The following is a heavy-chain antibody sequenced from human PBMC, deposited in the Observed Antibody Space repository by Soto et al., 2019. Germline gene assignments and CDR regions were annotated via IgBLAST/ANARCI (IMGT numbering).Heavy chain of an antibody. CDR1: GFSLSTNGVG. Sequence: QITLKESGPTLVKPTQTRTLTCTFSGFSLSTNGVGVGWIRQPPGKALEWLAVIYWDDSKHYSPSLESRLTITKNTIENPNVLSMIAIIPQKTATSYSSDEANDDHEIVSWGQGTLVTDS. CDR2: IYWDDSK. D-gene: IGHD1-1*01. CDR3: SDEANDDHEIVS. V-gene: IGHV2-5*02. J-gene: IGHJ4*02.